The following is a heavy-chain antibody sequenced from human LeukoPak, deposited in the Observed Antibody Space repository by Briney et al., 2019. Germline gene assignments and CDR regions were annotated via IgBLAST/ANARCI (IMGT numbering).Heavy chain of an antibody. J-gene: IGHJ4*02. CDR3: AKGGSGWYFDY. CDR2: ISYDGGDK. Sequence: GGSLRLSCAASGFTFSSYAMHWVRQAPGKGLEWVAVISYDGGDKYYADSVKGRFTISRDNSRNTLYLQMNSLRPEDTAVYYCAKGGSGWYFDYWGQGTLVTVPS. V-gene: IGHV3-30*04. CDR1: GFTFSSYA. D-gene: IGHD6-19*01.